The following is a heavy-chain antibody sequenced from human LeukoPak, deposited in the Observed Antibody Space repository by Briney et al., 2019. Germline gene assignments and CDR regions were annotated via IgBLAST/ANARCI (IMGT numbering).Heavy chain of an antibody. Sequence: ASVKVSCKSSGYSFNNYDINWVRQAAGQGPEWMGRLDPHSGDTDYAQKFRGRVIMTKNTSINTAYLEFSSLISEDTAVYYCARYRRGYYMDVWGRGTTVTVSS. V-gene: IGHV1-8*01. CDR3: ARYRRGYYMDV. J-gene: IGHJ6*03. CDR2: LDPHSGDT. CDR1: GYSFNNYD.